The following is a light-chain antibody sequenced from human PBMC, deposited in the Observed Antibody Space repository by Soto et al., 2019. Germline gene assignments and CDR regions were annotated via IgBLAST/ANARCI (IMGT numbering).Light chain of an antibody. CDR3: SSYTANNTRL. CDR2: EVS. Sequence: QSALTQPASVSGSPGQAITISCTGTSSGVGGYNYVSWDQHRPGKAPQLIIYEVSYRPSGVSNRFSGSKSGNTASLTISGLQAEDEADYYCSSYTANNTRLFGTGTKLTVL. CDR1: SSGVGGYNY. V-gene: IGLV2-14*01. J-gene: IGLJ1*01.